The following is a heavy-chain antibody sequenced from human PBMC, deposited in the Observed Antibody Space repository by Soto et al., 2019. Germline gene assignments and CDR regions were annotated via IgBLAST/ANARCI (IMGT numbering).Heavy chain of an antibody. CDR2: IYYSGST. D-gene: IGHD1-26*01. V-gene: IGHV4-31*03. Sequence: SETLSLTCTVSGGSISSGGYYWSWIRQHPGKGLEWIGYIYYSGSTYYNPSLKSRVTISVDTSKNQFSLKLSSVTAADTAVYYCARAIVGAIESYYYYGMDVWGQGTMVTVSS. CDR1: GGSISSGGYY. CDR3: ARAIVGAIESYYYYGMDV. J-gene: IGHJ6*02.